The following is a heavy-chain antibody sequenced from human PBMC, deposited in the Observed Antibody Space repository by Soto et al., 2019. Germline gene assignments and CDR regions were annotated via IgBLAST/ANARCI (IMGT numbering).Heavy chain of an antibody. CDR3: ARLVYDTRLNYMYFDF. D-gene: IGHD3-10*01. CDR2: IFHDGTA. J-gene: IGHJ4*02. CDR1: VVSISIFNW. V-gene: IGHV4-4*02. Sequence: TSETLSISCAVSVVSISIFNWWTWVRQTPQRGLEYIGEIFHDGTANYYPSFERRVAISVDTSKNQFSLKLTSVTAADTAIYFCARLVYDTRLNYMYFDFWGQGALVTVSS.